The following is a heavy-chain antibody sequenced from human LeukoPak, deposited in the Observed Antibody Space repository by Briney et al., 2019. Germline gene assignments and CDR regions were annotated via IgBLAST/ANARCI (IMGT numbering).Heavy chain of an antibody. V-gene: IGHV4-34*01. J-gene: IGHJ5*02. CDR3: ARVIAARFLSWFDP. CDR1: GGSFSGYY. CDR2: INHSGST. Sequence: PSETLSLTCAVYGGSFSGYYWSWIRQPPGKGLEWIGEINHSGSTNYNPSLKSRVTISVDTSKNQFSLKLSSVTAADTAVYYCARVIAARFLSWFDPWGQGTLVTVSS. D-gene: IGHD6-6*01.